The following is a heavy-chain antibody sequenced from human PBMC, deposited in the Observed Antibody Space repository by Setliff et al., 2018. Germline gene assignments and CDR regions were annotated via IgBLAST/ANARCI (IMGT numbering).Heavy chain of an antibody. CDR3: AKDSGYSGYGYFDY. CDR1: GFTFSSYS. V-gene: IGHV3-23*01. CDR2: ISGSGGST. Sequence: PGGSLRLSCAASGFTFSSYSMNWVRQAPGKGLEWVSCISGSGGSTYYADSVKGRFTISRDNSKNTLYLQMNSLRAEDTAVYYCAKDSGYSGYGYFDYWGQGTLVTVSS. D-gene: IGHD5-12*01. J-gene: IGHJ4*02.